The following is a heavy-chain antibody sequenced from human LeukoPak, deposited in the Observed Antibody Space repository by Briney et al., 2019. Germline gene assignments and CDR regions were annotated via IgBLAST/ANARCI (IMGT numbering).Heavy chain of an antibody. D-gene: IGHD6-6*01. V-gene: IGHV3-74*01. CDR2: INSDGSST. J-gene: IGHJ6*03. Sequence: PGGSLRLSCAASGFTFSSYWMHWVRQAPGKGLVWVSRINSDGSSTSYADSVKGRFTISRDNAKNTLYLQMNSLRAEDTAVYYCARDRMECSSSSGPCYYYYYMDVWGKGTTVTVSS. CDR1: GFTFSSYW. CDR3: ARDRMECSSSSGPCYYYYYMDV.